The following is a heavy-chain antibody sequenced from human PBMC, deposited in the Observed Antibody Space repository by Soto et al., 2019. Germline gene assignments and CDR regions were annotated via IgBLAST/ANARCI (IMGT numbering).Heavy chain of an antibody. D-gene: IGHD3-3*01. J-gene: IGHJ5*02. Sequence: SETLSLTCAVYGGSFTTYYWSWIRQSPGKGLEWIGYIYYSGSTNYNPSLKSRVTISVDTSKNQFSLKLSSVTAADTAVYYCARDLHDFWSGYPENWFDPWGQGTLVTVSS. CDR3: ARDLHDFWSGYPENWFDP. CDR1: GGSFTTYY. V-gene: IGHV4-59*01. CDR2: IYYSGST.